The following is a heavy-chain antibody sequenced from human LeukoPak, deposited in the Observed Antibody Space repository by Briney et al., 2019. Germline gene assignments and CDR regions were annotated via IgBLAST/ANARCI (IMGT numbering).Heavy chain of an antibody. Sequence: QPGGSLRLSCAASGFTFDDSAMSWVRQAPGKGLEWASTITGRGDNTHYADSVKGRFTFSRDNSKNTLYLQMNSLGVDDTAVYYCAKDFTPYVGASADWGQGTLVTVSS. CDR3: AKDFTPYVGASAD. CDR2: ITGRGDNT. D-gene: IGHD1-26*01. J-gene: IGHJ4*02. CDR1: GFTFDDSA. V-gene: IGHV3-23*01.